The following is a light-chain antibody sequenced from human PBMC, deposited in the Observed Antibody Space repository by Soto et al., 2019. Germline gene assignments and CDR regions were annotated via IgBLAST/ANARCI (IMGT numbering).Light chain of an antibody. J-gene: IGLJ1*01. Sequence: QSVLTQPASVSRSPGQSITISCTGTSSDVGGYNYVSWYQQHPGKAPKLMIYDVSNRPSGVSNRFSGSKSGNTASLTISGLQAEDEADYYCSSYTSSSTSLYVFGTGTKVTVL. V-gene: IGLV2-14*01. CDR2: DVS. CDR3: SSYTSSSTSLYV. CDR1: SSDVGGYNY.